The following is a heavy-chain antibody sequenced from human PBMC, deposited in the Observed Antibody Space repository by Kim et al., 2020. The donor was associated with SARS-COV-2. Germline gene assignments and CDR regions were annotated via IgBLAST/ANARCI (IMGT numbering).Heavy chain of an antibody. V-gene: IGHV4-4*07. CDR3: ARETSITMIVVAPSWFDP. J-gene: IGHJ5*02. CDR1: GGSISSYY. D-gene: IGHD3-22*01. CDR2: IYTSGST. Sequence: SETLSLTCTVSGGSISSYYWSWIRQPAGKGLEWIGRIYTSGSTNYNPSLKSRVTMSVDTSKNQFSLKLSSVTAADTAVYYCARETSITMIVVAPSWFDPWGQGTLVTVSS.